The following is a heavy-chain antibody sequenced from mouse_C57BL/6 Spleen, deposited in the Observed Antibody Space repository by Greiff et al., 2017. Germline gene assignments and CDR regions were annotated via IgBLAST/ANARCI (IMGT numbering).Heavy chain of an antibody. CDR3: ARRQTAQATWFAY. D-gene: IGHD3-2*02. CDR1: GYAFSSYW. Sequence: QVQLQQSGAELVKPGASVKISCKASGYAFSSYWMNWVKQRPGKGLEWIGQIYPGDGDTNYNGKFKGKATLTADKSSSPAYMQLSSLTSEDSAVYFCARRQTAQATWFAYWGQGTLVTVSA. V-gene: IGHV1-80*01. CDR2: IYPGDGDT. J-gene: IGHJ3*01.